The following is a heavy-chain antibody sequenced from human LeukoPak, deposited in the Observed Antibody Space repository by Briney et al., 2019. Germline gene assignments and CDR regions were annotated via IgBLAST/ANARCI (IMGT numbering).Heavy chain of an antibody. V-gene: IGHV4-61*02. Sequence: PSETLSLTCTVSGGSISSGSYYWSWIRQPAGKGLEWIGRIYTSGSTNYNPSLKSRVTISVDTSKNQFSLKLSSVTAADTAVYYCAREVDHSPPDQFEWFDPWGQGTLVTVSS. J-gene: IGHJ5*02. CDR2: IYTSGST. CDR1: GGSISSGSYY. D-gene: IGHD1-14*01. CDR3: AREVDHSPPDQFEWFDP.